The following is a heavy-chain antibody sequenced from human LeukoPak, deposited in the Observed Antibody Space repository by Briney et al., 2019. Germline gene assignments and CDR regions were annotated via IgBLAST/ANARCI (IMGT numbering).Heavy chain of an antibody. CDR1: GYSFTSYW. CDR2: IYPGDSDT. Sequence: GESLKISCKGSGYSFTSYWIGWVRQMPGKGLEWMGIIYPGDSDTRYSPSFQGQVTISADKSISTAYLQWSSLKAPDTAMYYCARHPPYCSSTSCSYYFDYWGQGTLVTVSS. V-gene: IGHV5-51*01. D-gene: IGHD2-2*01. J-gene: IGHJ4*02. CDR3: ARHPPYCSSTSCSYYFDY.